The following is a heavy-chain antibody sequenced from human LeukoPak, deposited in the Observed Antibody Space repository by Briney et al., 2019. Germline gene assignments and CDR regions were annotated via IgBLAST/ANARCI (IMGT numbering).Heavy chain of an antibody. CDR1: GFTFSSYE. Sequence: QPGGSLRLSCAASGFTFSSYEMNWVRQAPGKGLEWVSYISSSGSTIYYADSVKGRFTISRDNAKNSLYLQMNSLRAEDTAVYYCAREGQWDLFDYWSQGTLVTVSS. J-gene: IGHJ4*02. CDR3: AREGQWDLFDY. V-gene: IGHV3-48*03. CDR2: ISSSGSTI. D-gene: IGHD1-26*01.